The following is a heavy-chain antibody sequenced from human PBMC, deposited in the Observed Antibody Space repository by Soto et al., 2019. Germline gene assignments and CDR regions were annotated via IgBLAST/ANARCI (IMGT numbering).Heavy chain of an antibody. CDR2: IYHSGST. Sequence: PSETLSLTCAVSGGSISSSNWWSWVRQPPGKGLEWIGEIYHSGSTNYNPSLKSRVTISVDKSKNQFSLKLSSVTAADTAVYYCARVSTRQWLVGGMDVWGQGTTVTVSS. CDR1: GGSISSSNW. J-gene: IGHJ6*02. CDR3: ARVSTRQWLVGGMDV. D-gene: IGHD6-19*01. V-gene: IGHV4-4*02.